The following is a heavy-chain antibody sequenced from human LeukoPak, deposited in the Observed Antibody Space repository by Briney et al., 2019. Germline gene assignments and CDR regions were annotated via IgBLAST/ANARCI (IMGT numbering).Heavy chain of an antibody. Sequence: SETLSLTCTVSGGSTRSSNYIWGWIRQPPGEGLEWIGSIHYSGSTYYNPSLKSRVTISVDTSKNLLALKLSSVTAADTAVYYCARQVSSIIARPFDYWGQGTQVTVSS. CDR1: GGSTRSSNYI. CDR3: ARQVSSIIARPFDY. CDR2: IHYSGST. D-gene: IGHD6-6*01. V-gene: IGHV4-39*01. J-gene: IGHJ4*02.